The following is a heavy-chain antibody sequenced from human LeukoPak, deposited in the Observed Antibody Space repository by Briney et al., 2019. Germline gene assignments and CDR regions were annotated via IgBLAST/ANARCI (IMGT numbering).Heavy chain of an antibody. CDR3: AKDGPYYYDTPSYWYFDL. D-gene: IGHD3-22*01. J-gene: IGHJ2*01. Sequence: GGSLRLSCAASGFTFSSYGMHWVRQAPGKGLEWVAVISYDGSNKYYADSVKGRFTISRDNSKNTLYLQMNSLRAEDTAVYYCAKDGPYYYDTPSYWYFDLRGRGTLVTVSS. CDR1: GFTFSSYG. V-gene: IGHV3-30*18. CDR2: ISYDGSNK.